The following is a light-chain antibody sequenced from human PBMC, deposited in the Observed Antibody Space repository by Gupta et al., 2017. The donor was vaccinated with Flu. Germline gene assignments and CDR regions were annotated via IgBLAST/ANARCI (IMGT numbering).Light chain of an antibody. J-gene: IGKJ1*01. CDR3: QQYGSSPGT. CDR1: QSVSSSY. Sequence: IVSTQSPGTLSLSPGVRATLSCRASQSVSSSYLAWYQQKPGQAPRLLIYGASRRATGIPDRFSGSGSGTDFTLTISRLEPEDFAVYYCQQYGSSPGTFGQGTKVEIK. V-gene: IGKV3-20*01. CDR2: GAS.